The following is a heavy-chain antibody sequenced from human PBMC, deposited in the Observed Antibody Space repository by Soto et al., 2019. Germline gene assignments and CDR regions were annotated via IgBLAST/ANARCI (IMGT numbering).Heavy chain of an antibody. CDR3: ARVGRPSATSNPVHSAVWFGEFPEKTYYYYGMDV. V-gene: IGHV1-69*01. D-gene: IGHD3-10*01. CDR1: GGTFSSYA. CDR2: IIPIFGTA. Sequence: QVQLVQSGAEVKKPGSSVKVSCKASGGTFSSYAISWVRQAPGQGLEWMGGIIPIFGTANYAQKFQGRVTITADESTSTAYMELSSLRSEDTAVYYCARVGRPSATSNPVHSAVWFGEFPEKTYYYYGMDVWGQVTTVTVSS. J-gene: IGHJ6*02.